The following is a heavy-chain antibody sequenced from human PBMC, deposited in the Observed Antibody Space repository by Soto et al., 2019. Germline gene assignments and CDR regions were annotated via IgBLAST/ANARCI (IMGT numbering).Heavy chain of an antibody. Sequence: SETLSLTCTVCGGCISSYYWSWIRQPPGKGLEWIGYIYYSGSTNYNPSLKSRVTISVDTSKNQFSLKLSSVTAADTAVYYCARDDSGSYSFRAFDIWGQGTMVTVSS. CDR2: IYYSGST. CDR1: GGCISSYY. D-gene: IGHD3-10*01. CDR3: ARDDSGSYSFRAFDI. J-gene: IGHJ3*02. V-gene: IGHV4-59*01.